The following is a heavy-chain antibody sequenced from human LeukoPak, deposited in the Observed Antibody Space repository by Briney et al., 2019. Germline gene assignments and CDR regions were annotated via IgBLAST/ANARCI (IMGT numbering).Heavy chain of an antibody. V-gene: IGHV4-30-2*01. Sequence: SETLSLTCAVSSGFISSGGYSWSWIRQPPGKGLEWVGYIHHGGTSCSSPSLKSRVTISVDRSNNQFSLSLSSMTAADTAVYYCARQPADDYGDNFDLWGRGTLVTVSS. CDR3: ARQPADDYGDNFDL. D-gene: IGHD4-17*01. CDR1: SGFISSGGYS. J-gene: IGHJ2*01. CDR2: IHHGGTS.